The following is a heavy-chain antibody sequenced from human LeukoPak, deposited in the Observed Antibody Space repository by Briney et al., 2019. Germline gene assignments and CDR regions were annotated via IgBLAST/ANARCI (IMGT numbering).Heavy chain of an antibody. J-gene: IGHJ4*02. CDR2: INHSGST. D-gene: IGHD6-13*01. CDR3: ARHRGQQVFDF. Sequence: SETLSLTCAVYGGSFSGYYWSWIRQPPGKGLEWIGEINHSGSTNYNPSLKSRVTISVDTSKNQFSLKLSSVTAADTAVYYCARHRGQQVFDFWGQGTLVTVSS. V-gene: IGHV4-34*01. CDR1: GGSFSGYY.